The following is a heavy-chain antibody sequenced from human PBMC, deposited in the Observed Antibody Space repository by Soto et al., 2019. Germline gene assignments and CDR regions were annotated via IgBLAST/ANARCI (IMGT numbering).Heavy chain of an antibody. CDR2: IYSGGST. J-gene: IGHJ6*02. Sequence: GGSLRLSCAASGFTVSSNYMSWVRQAPGKGLEWVSVIYSGGSTYYADSVKGRFTISRDNSKNTLYLQMNSLRAEDTAVYYCARDRGGYPYYYYGMDVWGQGTTVTVSS. D-gene: IGHD5-12*01. V-gene: IGHV3-66*01. CDR1: GFTVSSNY. CDR3: ARDRGGYPYYYYGMDV.